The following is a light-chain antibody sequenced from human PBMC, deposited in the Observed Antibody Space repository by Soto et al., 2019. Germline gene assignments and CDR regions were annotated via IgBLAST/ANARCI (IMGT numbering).Light chain of an antibody. J-gene: IGKJ4*01. V-gene: IGKV1-9*01. CDR3: QQSNRYPLT. CDR2: AAS. CDR1: QGISSY. Sequence: IQLTQSPSSLSASVGDRVTITCRASQGISSYLAWYQQKPGKAPKLLIYAASTLQSGVPSRFSGSGSGTDFTLTISSLQPEEFATYYCQQSNRYPLTFGGGTKVDIK.